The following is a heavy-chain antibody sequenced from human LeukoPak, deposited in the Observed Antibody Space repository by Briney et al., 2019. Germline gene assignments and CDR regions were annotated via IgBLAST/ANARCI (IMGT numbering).Heavy chain of an antibody. CDR3: ARFPYSSSLHFGY. D-gene: IGHD6-13*01. Sequence: GESLKISCRGSGYSFTNYWIGWVPQMPGKGLEWMGIIYPGDSDTRYSPSFQGQVTISADKSISTAYLQWSSLKASDTAMYYCARFPYSSSLHFGYWGQGTLVTVSS. J-gene: IGHJ4*02. CDR2: IYPGDSDT. CDR1: GYSFTNYW. V-gene: IGHV5-51*01.